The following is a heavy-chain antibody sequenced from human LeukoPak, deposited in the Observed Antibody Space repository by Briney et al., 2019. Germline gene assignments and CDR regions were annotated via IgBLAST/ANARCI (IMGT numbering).Heavy chain of an antibody. CDR2: SSAYNGGT. D-gene: IGHD3-10*01. Sequence: VAYVKVSCKASGYTFNSYAIAWVRQAPGQGLEWMGWSSAYNGGTNYAQKFRGRVTMTTDTSTNTGYMELRSLRSDDTAVYFCARDQLRYYGSNNYYSDMDFWGQGTTVTVSS. CDR1: GYTFNSYA. V-gene: IGHV1-18*01. J-gene: IGHJ6*02. CDR3: ARDQLRYYGSNNYYSDMDF.